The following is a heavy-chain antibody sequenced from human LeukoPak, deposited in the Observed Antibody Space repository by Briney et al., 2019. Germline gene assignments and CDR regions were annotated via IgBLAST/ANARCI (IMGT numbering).Heavy chain of an antibody. CDR2: LSSGDNDR. CDR1: GFNFSDFA. V-gene: IGHV3-23*01. Sequence: GGSLRLSCVASGFNFSDFAMSWVRRAPGRGLEWVSLLSSGDNDRYYADSVKGRFTISRDNSKNTLYLEMIRLRAEDTALYFCAKRGVLTESYYFDSWGQGTLVTVSS. D-gene: IGHD3-3*01. J-gene: IGHJ4*02. CDR3: AKRGVLTESYYFDS.